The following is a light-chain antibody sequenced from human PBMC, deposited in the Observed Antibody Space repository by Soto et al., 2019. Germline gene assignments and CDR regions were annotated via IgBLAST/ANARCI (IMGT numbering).Light chain of an antibody. CDR3: QQYYSNPFT. Sequence: DIEMTQSPDSLAVSPGERATINCKSSQSVLSSSNNKNSLAWYQQKPGQPPKLLIYWASTRESGVPDRFSGSGSGTDFTLTISSLQAEDVAVYYCQQYYSNPFTFGPGTKVDIK. CDR2: WAS. J-gene: IGKJ3*01. CDR1: QSVLSSSNNKNS. V-gene: IGKV4-1*01.